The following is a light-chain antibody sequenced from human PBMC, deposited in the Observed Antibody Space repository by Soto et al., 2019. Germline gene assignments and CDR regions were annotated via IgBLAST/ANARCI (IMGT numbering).Light chain of an antibody. J-gene: IGKJ2*01. V-gene: IGKV3-20*01. CDR1: QSVRSNH. CDR2: DAS. CDR3: QQYGSSPRT. Sequence: EIVLTQSPGTLSLSPGERATLSCRASQSVRSNHLAWYQQKPGQAPRLLIYDASSRATGIPDRFSGSGSGTDFTLTISRLEPEDFALYYCQQYGSSPRTFGRGTKLEI.